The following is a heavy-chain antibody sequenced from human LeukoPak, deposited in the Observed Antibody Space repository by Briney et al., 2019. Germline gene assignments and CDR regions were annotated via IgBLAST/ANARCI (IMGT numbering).Heavy chain of an antibody. V-gene: IGHV3-33*01. CDR2: IYYDGSNI. Sequence: GGSLRLSCAASEFTFTTYGMHWVRHAPGKGLEWVAFIYYDGSNIYYADYVKGRFTISRDISKNTLYLQMDSLRAEDTAIYYCARDWKTNSFDYWGQGTLVTVSS. CDR1: EFTFTTYG. J-gene: IGHJ4*02. CDR3: ARDWKTNSFDY. D-gene: IGHD1-1*01.